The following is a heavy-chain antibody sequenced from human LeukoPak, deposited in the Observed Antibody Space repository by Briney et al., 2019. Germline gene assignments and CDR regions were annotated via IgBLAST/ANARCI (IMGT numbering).Heavy chain of an antibody. V-gene: IGHV3-7*01. CDR3: ARMGVRYNWNYGLGYDY. CDR2: IKQDGSEK. J-gene: IGHJ4*02. CDR1: GFTFSSYW. Sequence: GGSLRLSCAASGFTFSSYWMSWVRQAPGKGLEWVANIKQDGSEKYYVDSVKGRFTISRDNAKNSLYLQMNSLRAEDTAVYYCARMGVRYNWNYGLGYDYWGQGTLVTVSS. D-gene: IGHD1-7*01.